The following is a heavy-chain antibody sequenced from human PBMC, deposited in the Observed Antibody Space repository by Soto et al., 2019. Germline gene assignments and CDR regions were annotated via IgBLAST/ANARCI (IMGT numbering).Heavy chain of an antibody. Sequence: QVQLQESGPGLVKPSEILSLTCTVSGGSISSYYWSWIRQPPGKGLEWIGYIYYSGSTNYNPSLKSRVTISVDTSKNQFSLKLSSVTAADTAMYYCARDLGYCSGGSCSYFDYWGQGTLVTVSS. D-gene: IGHD2-15*01. CDR2: IYYSGST. CDR1: GGSISSYY. CDR3: ARDLGYCSGGSCSYFDY. V-gene: IGHV4-59*01. J-gene: IGHJ4*02.